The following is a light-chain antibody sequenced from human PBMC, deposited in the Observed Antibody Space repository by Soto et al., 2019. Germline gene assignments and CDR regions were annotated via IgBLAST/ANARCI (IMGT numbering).Light chain of an antibody. CDR3: LQHNPYSYT. V-gene: IGKV1-17*01. Sequence: DIQMTQSPPALSASVGDRVTISCRASQDIRNDLVWYRQKPGRAPERLIYAGYTLQSGVPSRFSGGGSGTEFTLTISSLQPEDFGTYFCLQHNPYSYTFGQGTKLEIK. CDR1: QDIRND. CDR2: AGY. J-gene: IGKJ2*01.